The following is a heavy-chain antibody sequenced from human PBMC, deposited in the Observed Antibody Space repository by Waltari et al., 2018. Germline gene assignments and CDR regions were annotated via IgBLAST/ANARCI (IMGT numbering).Heavy chain of an antibody. CDR1: GFSFSNYG. V-gene: IGHV3-33*03. D-gene: IGHD3-10*01. Sequence: QVQLVESGGGVVKPGKSLSVSCVASGFSFSNYGMHWVLQTPGRWLEWVALTWSDGSVEYYADSVGGRFTVSRDNSKNILYLDMGSLRVDDTATYYCAKDAFGNTYLDYWGQGTLVTVSS. CDR2: TWSDGSVE. J-gene: IGHJ4*02. CDR3: AKDAFGNTYLDY.